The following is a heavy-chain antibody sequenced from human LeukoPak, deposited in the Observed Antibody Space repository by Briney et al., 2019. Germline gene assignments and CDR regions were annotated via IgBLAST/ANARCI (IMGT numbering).Heavy chain of an antibody. J-gene: IGHJ5*02. Sequence: PGGSLRLSCAASGFTFSSYWMHWVRQAPGKGLVWVSHINTDGRTRSYADSVKGRFTISRDNAKNTLYLQMNSLRAEDTAVYHCARDRGHGYFDPWGQGTLVSVSS. V-gene: IGHV3-74*01. CDR2: INTDGRTR. D-gene: IGHD3-10*01. CDR3: ARDRGHGYFDP. CDR1: GFTFSSYW.